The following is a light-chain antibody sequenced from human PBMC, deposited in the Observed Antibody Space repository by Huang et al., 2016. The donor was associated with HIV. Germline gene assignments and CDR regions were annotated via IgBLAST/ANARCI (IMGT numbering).Light chain of an antibody. V-gene: IGKV1-12*01. CDR1: QGISSW. J-gene: IGKJ2*01. CDR2: AAS. CDR3: QQAKSFPT. Sequence: DIQMTQSPSSVSASVGDTVTITCRASQGISSWLAWYQQRPGKAPNLLIYAASSLQNGVPSRFRGSGSGTDFALTIRTLQPEDFATYYCQQAKSFPTFGQGTKVEIK.